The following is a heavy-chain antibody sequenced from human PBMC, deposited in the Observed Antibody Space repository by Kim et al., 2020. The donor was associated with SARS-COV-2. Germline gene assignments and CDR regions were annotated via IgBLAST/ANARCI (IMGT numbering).Heavy chain of an antibody. D-gene: IGHD3-10*01. J-gene: IGHJ6*02. Sequence: GGSLRLSCAASGFTFSSYSMNWVRQAPGKGLEWVSYISSSSSTIYYADSVKGRFTISRDNAKNSLYLQMNSLRDEDTAVYYCAREVDGSGSYYYYGMDVWGQGTTVTVSS. CDR3: AREVDGSGSYYYYGMDV. CDR2: ISSSSSTI. CDR1: GFTFSSYS. V-gene: IGHV3-48*02.